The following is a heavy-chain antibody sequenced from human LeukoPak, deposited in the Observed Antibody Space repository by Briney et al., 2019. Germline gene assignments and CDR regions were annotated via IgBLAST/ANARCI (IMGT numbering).Heavy chain of an antibody. CDR3: ARQNVLLWFGELTYFDY. D-gene: IGHD3-10*01. Sequence: GGSLRLSCAASGFTFSTYWMTWVRQAPGKGLEWVANMKGDGSEIYYVDSVKGRFTISRDNAKNLLYLQMNSLRAEDTAVYYCARQNVLLWFGELTYFDYWGQGTLVTVSS. CDR1: GFTFSTYW. CDR2: MKGDGSEI. V-gene: IGHV3-7*03. J-gene: IGHJ4*02.